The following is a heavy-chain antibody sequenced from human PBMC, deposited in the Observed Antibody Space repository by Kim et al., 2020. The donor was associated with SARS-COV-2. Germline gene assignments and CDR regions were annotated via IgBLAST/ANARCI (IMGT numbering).Heavy chain of an antibody. Sequence: SVKVSCKASGGTFSSYAISWVRQAPGEGLEWMGGIIPIFGTANYAQKFQGRVTITADESTSTAYMELSSLRSEDTAVYYCARTYSYDSSGYYPDYWGQGTLVTVSS. CDR1: GGTFSSYA. V-gene: IGHV1-69*13. D-gene: IGHD3-22*01. CDR3: ARTYSYDSSGYYPDY. CDR2: IIPIFGTA. J-gene: IGHJ4*02.